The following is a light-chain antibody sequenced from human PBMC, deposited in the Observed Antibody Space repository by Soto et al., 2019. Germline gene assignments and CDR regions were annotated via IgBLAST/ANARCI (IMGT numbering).Light chain of an antibody. V-gene: IGKV3-20*01. CDR2: GAS. Sequence: EIVLTQSPGTLSLPPGDRATLSCTASQTVSSTDLAWYQQRAGQAPRLLIFGASSRATGIPDRFTGSGSGTDFTLTISRLEPEDFAVYYCQQFVSSRLIFGGGTKVEIK. CDR1: QTVSSTD. J-gene: IGKJ4*01. CDR3: QQFVSSRLI.